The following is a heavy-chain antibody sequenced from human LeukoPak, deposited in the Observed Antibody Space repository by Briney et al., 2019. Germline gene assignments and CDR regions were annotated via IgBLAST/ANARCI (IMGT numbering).Heavy chain of an antibody. CDR2: ITSDGSST. J-gene: IGHJ4*02. CDR3: VRDWYHAIDY. Sequence: GGSLRLSCAASGFTFSSTWMHWVRQVPGKGLVWVARITSDGSSTTYAESVKGRFTISRDNAKNTLYLEMDSLRAEDTAVYYCVRDWYHAIDYWGQGTLVTVSS. CDR1: GFTFSSTW. V-gene: IGHV3-74*03. D-gene: IGHD2-2*01.